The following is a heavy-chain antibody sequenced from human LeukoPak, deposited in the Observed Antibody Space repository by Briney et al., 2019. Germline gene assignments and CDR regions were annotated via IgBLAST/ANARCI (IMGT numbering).Heavy chain of an antibody. V-gene: IGHV3-15*01. CDR2: IRSKSDGGTT. J-gene: IGHJ3*02. Sequence: GGSLRLSCAASGLTFSNAWMSWVRQAPGKGLEWVGRIRSKSDGGTTDYAAPVKGRFTISRDDSKNTLYLQMNSLETEDTAVYYCITDITMVRGVIITIHAFDIWGQGTMVTVSS. D-gene: IGHD3-10*01. CDR3: ITDITMVRGVIITIHAFDI. CDR1: GLTFSNAW.